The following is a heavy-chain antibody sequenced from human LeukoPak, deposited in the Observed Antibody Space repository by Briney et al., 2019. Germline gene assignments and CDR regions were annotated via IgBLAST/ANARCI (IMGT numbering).Heavy chain of an antibody. Sequence: PGGSLRLSCAASGFIFSNYGMNWVRQAPGKGLEWVANIKQDGSEKNYVDSVKGRFIISRDNAKNSLYLQMNTLRADDTAVYYCARDGFGTGSNWGQGTLVTVSS. CDR2: IKQDGSEK. V-gene: IGHV3-7*03. CDR3: ARDGFGTGSN. J-gene: IGHJ4*02. D-gene: IGHD3-16*01. CDR1: GFIFSNYG.